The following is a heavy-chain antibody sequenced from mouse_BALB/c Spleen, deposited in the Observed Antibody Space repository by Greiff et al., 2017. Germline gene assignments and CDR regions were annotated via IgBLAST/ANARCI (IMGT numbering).Heavy chain of an antibody. D-gene: IGHD2-2*01. CDR2: ISDGGSYT. CDR1: GFTFSDYY. CDR3: ARVGGYDYFDY. J-gene: IGHJ2*01. V-gene: IGHV5-4*02. Sequence: EVKVVESGGGLVKPGGSLKLSCAASGFTFSDYYMYWVRQTPEKRLEWVATISDGGSYTYYPDSVKGRFTISRDNAKNNLYLQMSSLKSEDTAMYYCARVGGYDYFDYWGQGTTLTVSS.